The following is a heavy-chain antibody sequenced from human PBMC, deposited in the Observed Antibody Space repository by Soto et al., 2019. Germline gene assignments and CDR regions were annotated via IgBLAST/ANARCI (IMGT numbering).Heavy chain of an antibody. CDR1: GYTLTELS. CDR2: FDPEDGET. CDR3: ARVVGSSEHDY. D-gene: IGHD6-13*01. Sequence: GASVKVSCKVSGYTLTELSMHWVRQAPGKGLEWMGGFDPEDGETIYAQKFQGRVTMTEDTSKNQFSLQLNSVTPEDTAVYYCARVVGSSEHDYWGQGALVTVSS. V-gene: IGHV1-24*01. J-gene: IGHJ4*02.